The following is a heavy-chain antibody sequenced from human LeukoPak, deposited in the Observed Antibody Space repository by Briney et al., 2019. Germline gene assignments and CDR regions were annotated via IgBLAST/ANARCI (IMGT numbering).Heavy chain of an antibody. J-gene: IGHJ5*02. CDR3: ARSPHSSDISTGLDWFDP. CDR1: GGSISSYY. Sequence: SETLSLTCTVSGGSISSYYWSWIRQPPGKGLEWIGYIYYSGSTNYNPSLKSRVTISVDTSKNQFSLKLSSVTAADTAVYYCARSPHSSDISTGLDWFDPWGQGTLVTVSS. D-gene: IGHD3-9*01. V-gene: IGHV4-59*01. CDR2: IYYSGST.